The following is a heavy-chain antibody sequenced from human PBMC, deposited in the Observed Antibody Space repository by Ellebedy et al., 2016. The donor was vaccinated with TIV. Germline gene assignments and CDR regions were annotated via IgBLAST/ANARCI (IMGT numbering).Heavy chain of an antibody. CDR2: ISNTGRRT. J-gene: IGHJ4*02. V-gene: IGHV3-23*01. Sequence: PGGSLRLSCAASGFTFSSYAMSWVRQAPGKGMGWVSTISNTGRRTYYADSVEGRFIISRDNSKKPLYLQMNSLRAEDTAVYYCAIGRGGGSDSSAPRYYFDYWGLGTLVTVSS. CDR1: GFTFSSYA. D-gene: IGHD3-22*01. CDR3: AIGRGGGSDSSAPRYYFDY.